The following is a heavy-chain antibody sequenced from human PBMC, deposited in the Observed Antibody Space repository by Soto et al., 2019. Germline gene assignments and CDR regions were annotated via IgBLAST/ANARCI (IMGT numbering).Heavy chain of an antibody. CDR3: AKTMGDCSGGTCYGAYAMDV. D-gene: IGHD2-15*01. V-gene: IGHV3-23*01. J-gene: IGHJ6*02. CDR1: GFTFSSYA. Sequence: GGSLRLSCAASGFTFSSYAMTWVRQAPGKGLEWVSVISGSGGSTYFADSVKGRFTISRDNSKNTLYLEMNSLRAEDTAVYYCAKTMGDCSGGTCYGAYAMDVWGQGTTVTVSS. CDR2: ISGSGGST.